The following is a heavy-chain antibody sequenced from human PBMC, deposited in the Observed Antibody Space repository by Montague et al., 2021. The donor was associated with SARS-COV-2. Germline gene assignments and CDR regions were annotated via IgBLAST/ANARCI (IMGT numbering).Heavy chain of an antibody. D-gene: IGHD2-15*01. Sequence: SETLSLTCAVYGGSFSGFYWSWIRQSPGKGLEWIGEINHSGSTNYNPSLKSRVTISVDTSKKQFSLHLSSVTAAETGVYYCALLGHCIGDDFYVWGQGTLVTVSS. V-gene: IGHV4-34*01. J-gene: IGHJ1*01. CDR3: ALLGHCIGDDFYV. CDR2: INHSGST. CDR1: GGSFSGFY.